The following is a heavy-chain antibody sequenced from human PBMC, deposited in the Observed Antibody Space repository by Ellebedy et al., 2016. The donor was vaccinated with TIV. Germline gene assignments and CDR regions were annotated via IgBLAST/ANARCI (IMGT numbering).Heavy chain of an antibody. Sequence: AASVKVSCKASCYSFSIFGFSWVRQAPGQGLEWMGWISIYNGNTKYSQKFQGRVNMTTDTSTTTVYMELRSLSSDDTAVYYCARELRGSLKGGYWGQGTLVTVSS. CDR3: ARELRGSLKGGY. J-gene: IGHJ4*02. CDR2: ISIYNGNT. V-gene: IGHV1-18*04. D-gene: IGHD2-8*01. CDR1: CYSFSIFG.